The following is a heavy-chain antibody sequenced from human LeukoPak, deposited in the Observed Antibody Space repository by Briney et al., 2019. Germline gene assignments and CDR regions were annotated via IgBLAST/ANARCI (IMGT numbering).Heavy chain of an antibody. V-gene: IGHV4-34*01. CDR1: GGSFSDYY. D-gene: IGHD6-19*01. CDR2: INHSGST. Sequence: PSETLSLTCGGYGGSFSDYYWSWLRQPPGKGREWVGEINHSGSTNYNPSLKSRVTISVDPSKNQFSLKLTSVTAADTAVYYCARGDTIAVDYWGQGTLVTVSS. J-gene: IGHJ4*02. CDR3: ARGDTIAVDY.